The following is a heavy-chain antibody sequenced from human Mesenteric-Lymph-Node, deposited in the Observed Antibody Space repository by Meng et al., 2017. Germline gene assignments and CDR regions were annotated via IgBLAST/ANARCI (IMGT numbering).Heavy chain of an antibody. CDR1: GFTFGDYA. J-gene: IGHJ4*02. Sequence: GESLKISCTASGFTFGDYAMSWVRQAPGKGLEWVGFIRSKAYGGTTEYAASVKGRFTISRDDSKSIAYLQMNSLKTEDTAVYYSTRGAYCSGGSCYGLPFDYWGQGTLVTVSS. CDR3: TRGAYCSGGSCYGLPFDY. D-gene: IGHD2-15*01. CDR2: IRSKAYGGTT. V-gene: IGHV3-49*04.